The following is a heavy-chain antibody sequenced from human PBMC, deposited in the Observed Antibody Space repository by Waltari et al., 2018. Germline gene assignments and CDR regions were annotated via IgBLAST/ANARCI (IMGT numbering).Heavy chain of an antibody. CDR1: GGSIISYY. D-gene: IGHD3-10*01. CDR2: IYPGATP. V-gene: IGHV4-4*07. J-gene: IGHJ6*03. CDR3: ARIYGSGTFIYMDV. Sequence: QVQLQESGPGLVKPSETLSLTCPVSGGSIISYYWSWIRQPAGKGLEWIGRIYPGATPYYNPSLQTRIMMSVDTSQNHFSLKLSSVTAADTAVYYCARIYGSGTFIYMDVWGKGTTVTVSS.